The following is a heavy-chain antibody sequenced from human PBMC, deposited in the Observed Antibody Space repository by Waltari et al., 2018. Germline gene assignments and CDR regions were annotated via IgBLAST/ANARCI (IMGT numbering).Heavy chain of an antibody. CDR2: IYYSGST. D-gene: IGHD4-17*01. J-gene: IGHJ4*02. CDR1: GGSISSSSYY. Sequence: QLQLQESGPGLVKPSETLSLTCTVSGGSISSSSYYWGWIRQPPGKGLEWIGSIYYSGSTYYNPSLKSRVTISVDTSKNQFSLKLSSVTAADTAGYYCARVRPPYNYFDYWGQGTLVTVSS. V-gene: IGHV4-39*07. CDR3: ARVRPPYNYFDY.